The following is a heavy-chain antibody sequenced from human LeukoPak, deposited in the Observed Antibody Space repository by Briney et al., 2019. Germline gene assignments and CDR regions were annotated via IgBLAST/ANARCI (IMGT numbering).Heavy chain of an antibody. D-gene: IGHD3-22*01. CDR1: GGSINSYY. CDR3: ARDPLHFYDSVGSSFDF. Sequence: SETLSLTCTVSGGSINSYYWSWIRQPAGRGLEWIGRIYTTGSTNYNPSLESRVTMSVDTSKNQFSLKLSSVTAADTAVYYCARDPLHFYDSVGSSFDFWGQGTLVTVSS. J-gene: IGHJ4*02. V-gene: IGHV4-4*07. CDR2: IYTTGST.